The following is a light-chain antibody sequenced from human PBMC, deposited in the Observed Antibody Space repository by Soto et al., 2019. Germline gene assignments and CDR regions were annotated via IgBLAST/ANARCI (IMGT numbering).Light chain of an antibody. J-gene: IGKJ4*01. Sequence: EIVLTQSPGTLSLSPGEKATLSCRPSQSVSSSYLAWYQQKPGQAPRLLIYGASSRATGIPDRFSGSGSGTDFTLTISRLEPEDFAVYYWQQYGSSPLTFGGGTKVDIK. CDR3: QQYGSSPLT. CDR1: QSVSSSY. V-gene: IGKV3-20*01. CDR2: GAS.